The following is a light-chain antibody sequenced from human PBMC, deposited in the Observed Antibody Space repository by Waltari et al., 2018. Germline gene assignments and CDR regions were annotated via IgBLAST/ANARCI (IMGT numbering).Light chain of an antibody. J-gene: IGKJ1*01. V-gene: IGKV3-20*01. CDR1: HSVSSSY. CDR2: GAS. Sequence: EIVLTQSPGTLSLSPGERATLSCRASHSVSSSYLAWYQQKPRQAPRLLIDGASSRATGIPDRFSGSGSGTDFTLSISRLEPEDFAVYYCQQYGSSQAFGQGTKVEIK. CDR3: QQYGSSQA.